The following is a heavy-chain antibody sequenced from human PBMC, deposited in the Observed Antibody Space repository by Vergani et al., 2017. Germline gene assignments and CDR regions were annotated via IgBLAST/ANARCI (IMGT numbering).Heavy chain of an antibody. CDR1: GFTFSSYA. CDR2: IIPFLGMA. J-gene: IGHJ5*02. V-gene: IGHV1-69*09. D-gene: IGHD2-8*01. Sequence: VQLLESGGGLVQPGGSLRLSCAASGFTFSSYAISWVRQAPGQGLEWMGRIIPFLGMANSAQKCQGRVTITADKSTSTAYMELSSLRSEDTAVYYCAPSGEYCANGVCEKYNWFDAWGQGTLVTVSS. CDR3: APSGEYCANGVCEKYNWFDA.